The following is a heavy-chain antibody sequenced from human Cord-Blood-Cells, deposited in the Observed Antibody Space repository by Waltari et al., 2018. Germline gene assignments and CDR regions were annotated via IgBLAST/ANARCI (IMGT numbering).Heavy chain of an antibody. Sequence: QVQLVQSGAEVKKPGASGKVSCQASGYTFTGDSMHWVRQAPGQGLEWMGWINPNSGGTNYAQKFQGRVTMTRDTSISTAYMELSRLRSDDTAVYYCATSTPSSDGVDYWGQGTLVTVSS. D-gene: IGHD2-2*01. V-gene: IGHV1-2*02. CDR3: ATSTPSSDGVDY. CDR1: GYTFTGDS. J-gene: IGHJ4*02. CDR2: INPNSGGT.